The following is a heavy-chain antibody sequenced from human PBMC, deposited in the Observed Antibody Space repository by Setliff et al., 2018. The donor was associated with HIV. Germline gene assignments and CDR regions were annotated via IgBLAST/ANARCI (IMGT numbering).Heavy chain of an antibody. CDR2: VYYSGST. CDR1: GVSISSSSYC. D-gene: IGHD3-3*01. V-gene: IGHV4-39*07. Sequence: SATLSLNCTVSGVSISSSSYCWGWIRQPPGKGLEWIGSVYYSGSTYYNPSLKSRVTISVDTSKNQFSLKLNSVTAADTAVYYCARGTHYNFWGSNWFDPWGQGTLVTVSS. CDR3: ARGTHYNFWGSNWFDP. J-gene: IGHJ5*02.